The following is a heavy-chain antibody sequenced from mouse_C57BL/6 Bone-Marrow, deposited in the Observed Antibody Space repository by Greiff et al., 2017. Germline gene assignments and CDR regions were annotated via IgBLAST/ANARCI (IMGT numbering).Heavy chain of an antibody. CDR2: IDPSDSYT. CDR1: GYTFTSYW. Sequence: QVQLQQPGAELVRPGTSVKLSCKASGYTFTSYWMHWVKQRPGQGLEWIGVIDPSDSYTNYNQKFKGKATLTVDTSSSAAYMQLSSLTSEDAAVYCCARGGRAAWFAYWGQGTLVTVSA. CDR3: ARGGRAAWFAY. J-gene: IGHJ3*01. V-gene: IGHV1-59*01. D-gene: IGHD1-1*02.